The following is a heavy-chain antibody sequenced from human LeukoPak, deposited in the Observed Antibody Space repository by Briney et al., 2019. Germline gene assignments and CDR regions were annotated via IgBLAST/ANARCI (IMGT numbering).Heavy chain of an antibody. D-gene: IGHD3-10*01. CDR1: GGSFSGYY. CDR3: ARGGITMVRGVTYYYYYGMDV. J-gene: IGHJ6*02. Sequence: PSETLSLTCAVYGGSFSGYYWSWIRQPPGKGLEWIGEINHSGSTNYNPSLKSRVTISVDTSKNQFSLKLSSVTAADTAVYYCARGGITMVRGVTYYYYYGMDVWGHGTTVTVSS. CDR2: INHSGST. V-gene: IGHV4-34*01.